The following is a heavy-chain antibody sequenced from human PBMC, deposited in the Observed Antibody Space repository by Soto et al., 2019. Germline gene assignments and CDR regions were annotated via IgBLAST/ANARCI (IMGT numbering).Heavy chain of an antibody. D-gene: IGHD6-13*01. Sequence: ASVKVSCKASGYDFTAYDINWVRQASGQGLEWMGWMNPINGATGSARWLQGRVSMTRNTATATAYLELTSLRSDDSAVYYCGRGPSPRAPAGGTPYYYAMDVWGQGITVTVYS. CDR3: GRGPSPRAPAGGTPYYYAMDV. CDR2: MNPINGAT. CDR1: GYDFTAYD. V-gene: IGHV1-8*02. J-gene: IGHJ6*02.